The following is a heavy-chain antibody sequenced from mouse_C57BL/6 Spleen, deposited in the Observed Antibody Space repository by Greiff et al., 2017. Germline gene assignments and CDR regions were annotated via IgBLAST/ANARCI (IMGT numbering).Heavy chain of an antibody. CDR2: IRSKSSNYAT. Sequence: EVMLVESGGGLVQPKGSLKLSCAASGFTFNTYAMHWVRQAPGKGLEWVARIRSKSSNYATYYADSVKDRFTISRNDSQSMLYLQMNNRKTEDTAIYYCVRDGGHYYGVWYFDVWGTGTTVTVSS. CDR3: VRDGGHYYGVWYFDV. V-gene: IGHV10-3*01. D-gene: IGHD1-1*01. CDR1: GFTFNTYA. J-gene: IGHJ1*03.